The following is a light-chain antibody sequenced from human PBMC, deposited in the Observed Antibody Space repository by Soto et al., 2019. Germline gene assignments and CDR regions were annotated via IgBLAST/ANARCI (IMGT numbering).Light chain of an antibody. CDR2: NVY. CDR1: SSDVGGYNF. Sequence: QSVLTQPASVSGSPGQSITISCTGTSSDVGGYNFVSWYQQHPGKAPKLMLYNVYDRPSGISHRFSGSRSGNTASLTISGLQDEDEAHYYCNSYTSSSTLVFGGGTKVTVL. CDR3: NSYTSSSTLV. V-gene: IGLV2-14*03. J-gene: IGLJ2*01.